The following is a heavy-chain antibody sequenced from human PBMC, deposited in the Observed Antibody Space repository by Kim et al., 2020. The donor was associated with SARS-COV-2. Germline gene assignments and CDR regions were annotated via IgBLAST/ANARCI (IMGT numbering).Heavy chain of an antibody. CDR3: ARDGVGSGSYYRPPYNWFDP. J-gene: IGHJ5*02. V-gene: IGHV1-18*01. D-gene: IGHD3-10*01. CDR1: GYTFTSYG. CDR2: ISAYNGNT. Sequence: ASVKVSCKASGYTFTSYGISWVRQAPGQGLEWMGWISAYNGNTNYAQKLQGRVTMTTDTSTSTAYMELRSLRSDDTAVYYCARDGVGSGSYYRPPYNWFDPWGQGTLVTVSS.